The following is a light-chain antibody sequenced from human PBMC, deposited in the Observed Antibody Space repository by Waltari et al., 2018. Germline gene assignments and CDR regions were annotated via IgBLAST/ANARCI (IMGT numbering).Light chain of an antibody. CDR1: RSNIGNNA. J-gene: IGLJ2*01. CDR2: ADD. V-gene: IGLV1-36*01. CDR3: AAWDDSLKGVL. Sequence: QSVLTQTPSVSEAPRQRVTISCSGSRSNIGNNAVNWYQQVPGTAPKLLVFADDLLPSGVSDRFSGSKSGTSASLAISGLRSEDEGVYFCAAWDDSLKGVLFGGGTKLIVL.